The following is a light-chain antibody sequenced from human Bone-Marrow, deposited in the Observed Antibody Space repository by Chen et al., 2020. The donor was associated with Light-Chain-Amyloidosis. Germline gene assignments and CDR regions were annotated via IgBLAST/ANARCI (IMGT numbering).Light chain of an antibody. CDR1: QGISNH. Sequence: DIQLTQYPSFLSASVGDRVTITCRASQGISNHLAWYQRRPGKAPKLLIYFASTLESGVPSRFSGSGSWTEFTLTISSLQPEDFATFYCQQIHGYPITFGGGTKVEI. CDR2: FAS. J-gene: IGKJ4*01. CDR3: QQIHGYPIT. V-gene: IGKV1-9*01.